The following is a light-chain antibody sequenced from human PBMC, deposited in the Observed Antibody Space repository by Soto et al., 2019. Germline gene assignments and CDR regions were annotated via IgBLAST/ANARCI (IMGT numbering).Light chain of an antibody. CDR3: QQSYSSPPT. CDR2: AAS. J-gene: IGKJ1*01. Sequence: DIQMTQCRSSLSASVEYRVIITCRASQSISNHLNWYQQKPGKAPKLLIFAASSLQSGVPSRFSGSRSGPDFTLTISSLQPEDFATYYCQQSYSSPPTFGQGTKVDI. CDR1: QSISNH. V-gene: IGKV1-39*01.